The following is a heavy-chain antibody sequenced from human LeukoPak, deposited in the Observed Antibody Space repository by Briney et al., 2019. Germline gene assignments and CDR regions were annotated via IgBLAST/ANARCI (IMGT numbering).Heavy chain of an antibody. CDR2: IRYDGSIK. D-gene: IGHD3-3*01. J-gene: IGHJ4*02. Sequence: GSLRLSCAASGFTFSNYGMHWVRQAPGKGLEWVAFIRYDGSIKYHADSAKGRFTISRDNSKNTLYLQMNSLRAEDTAGYYCAKDQAIFGVVITEFDYWGQGTLVTVSP. CDR3: AKDQAIFGVVITEFDY. V-gene: IGHV3-30*02. CDR1: GFTFSNYG.